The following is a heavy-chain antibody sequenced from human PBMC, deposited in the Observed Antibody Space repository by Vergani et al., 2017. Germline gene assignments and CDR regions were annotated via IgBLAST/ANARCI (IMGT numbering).Heavy chain of an antibody. CDR1: GFTFDDYA. CDR3: AKQVGEDRYFDL. Sequence: EVQLVESGGGLVQPGRSLRLSCAASGFTFDDYAMHWVRQAPGKGLEWVSGISWNSGSIGYADSVKVRFTISRDNAKNSLYLQMNSLRAEDTALYYCAKQVGEDRYFDLWGRGTLVTVSS. J-gene: IGHJ2*01. CDR2: ISWNSGSI. D-gene: IGHD3-10*01. V-gene: IGHV3-9*01.